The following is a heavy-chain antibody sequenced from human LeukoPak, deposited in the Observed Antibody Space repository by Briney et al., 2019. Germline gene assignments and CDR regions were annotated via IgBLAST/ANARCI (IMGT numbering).Heavy chain of an antibody. CDR2: IYYSGST. CDR1: GGSISSYY. J-gene: IGHJ4*02. CDR3: ARDKNGGSYYVVDY. Sequence: SETLSLTCTVSGGSISSYYWGWIRQPPGKGLEWIGSIYYSGSTYYNPSLKSRVTISVDTSKNQFSLKLSSVTAADTAVYYCARDKNGGSYYVVDYWGQGTLVTVSS. V-gene: IGHV4-39*07. D-gene: IGHD1-26*01.